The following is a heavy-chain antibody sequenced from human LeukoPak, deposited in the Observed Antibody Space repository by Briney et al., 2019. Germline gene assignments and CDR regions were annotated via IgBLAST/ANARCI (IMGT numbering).Heavy chain of an antibody. J-gene: IGHJ4*02. V-gene: IGHV4-39*02. D-gene: IGHD3-10*01. CDR3: ARRGVAAAATNFDY. CDR1: GGSISGYY. Sequence: SETLSLTCTVSGGSISGYYWGWIRQPPGKGLEWIGSIYYSGTPYYNPFLETRLTLSVDTSKSHFSLKLSSVTAADTAVYYCARRGVAAAATNFDYWGQGTLVTVSS. CDR2: IYYSGTP.